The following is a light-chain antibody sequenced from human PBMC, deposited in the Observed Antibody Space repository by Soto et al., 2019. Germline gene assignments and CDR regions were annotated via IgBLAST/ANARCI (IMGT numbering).Light chain of an antibody. V-gene: IGKV3-20*01. J-gene: IGKJ2*01. CDR3: QQYCRSPYT. CDR2: GAS. Sequence: EIVLTQSPGTLSLSPGERATLSCMASQSVSSSYLAWYQQNPGQAPRLLIYGASSRATGIPDRFSGSGSGTDFTLSISRLEPEDFAVYYCQQYCRSPYTFGQGTKLEIK. CDR1: QSVSSSY.